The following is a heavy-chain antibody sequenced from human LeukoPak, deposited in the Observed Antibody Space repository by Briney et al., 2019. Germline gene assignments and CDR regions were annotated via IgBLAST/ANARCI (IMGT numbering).Heavy chain of an antibody. CDR2: IIPIAGTA. D-gene: IGHD1-26*01. CDR3: ARAPYGIYSGDYYAYYMDV. V-gene: IGHV1-69*05. CDR1: GGTFSVDA. Sequence: GASVKVSCNASGGTFSVDAITWVRQAPGQGLEWMGGIIPIAGTANYAQKFQGRVTITTDESTNTAYMELSSLRSEDTAVYYCARAPYGIYSGDYYAYYMDVWGKGTTVSVSS. J-gene: IGHJ6*03.